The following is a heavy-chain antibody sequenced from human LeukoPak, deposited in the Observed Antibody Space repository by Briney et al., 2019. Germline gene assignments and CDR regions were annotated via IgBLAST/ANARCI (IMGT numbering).Heavy chain of an antibody. CDR3: AKEMATIRAFDF. Sequence: SVKVSCKASGGTFSSYAISWVRQAPGQGLEWMGRIIPIFGTANYAQKFQGRVTITTDESTSTAYMELSSLRSEDTAVYYCAKEMATIRAFDFWGQGTMVTVSS. V-gene: IGHV1-69*05. CDR1: GGTFSSYA. D-gene: IGHD5-24*01. J-gene: IGHJ3*01. CDR2: IIPIFGTA.